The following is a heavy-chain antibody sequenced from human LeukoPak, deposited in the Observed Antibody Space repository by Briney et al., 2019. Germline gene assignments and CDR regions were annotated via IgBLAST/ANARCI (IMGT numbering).Heavy chain of an antibody. Sequence: GGSLRLSRAASGFTFSSYWMSWVRQAPGKGLEWVANIKQDGSGKYYVDSVKGRFTISRDNAKNSLYLQMNSLRAEDTAVYYCARDQGPYGDYYFDYWGQGTLVTVSS. J-gene: IGHJ4*02. V-gene: IGHV3-7*01. CDR1: GFTFSSYW. D-gene: IGHD4-17*01. CDR2: IKQDGSGK. CDR3: ARDQGPYGDYYFDY.